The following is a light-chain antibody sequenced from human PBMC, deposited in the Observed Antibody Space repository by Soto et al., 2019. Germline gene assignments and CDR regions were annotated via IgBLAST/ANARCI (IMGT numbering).Light chain of an antibody. Sequence: DIQMTQAPSTLSASVGGRVTITCRASHNIYSWLAWYQQKPGKAPRLLIHGASTLESGAPSRFSGRGSGTEFTLSISSLQPDDFATYYCQQYNYYWTFGQGTKVDIK. CDR1: HNIYSW. J-gene: IGKJ1*01. CDR3: QQYNYYWT. CDR2: GAS. V-gene: IGKV1-5*01.